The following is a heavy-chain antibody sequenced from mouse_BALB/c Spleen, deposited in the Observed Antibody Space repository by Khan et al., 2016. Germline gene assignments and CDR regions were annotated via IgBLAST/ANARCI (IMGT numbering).Heavy chain of an antibody. CDR3: AREGLNYDYAMDY. CDR2: ISSYYGDS. Sequence: QVWLQQSGAELVRPGVSVKISCKGSGYIFTDYAVHWVKQSHAKSLEWIGVISSYYGDSSYNQKFKGKATMTVDKSSSTAYMELARLTSEDSAIYYCAREGLNYDYAMDYWGQGTSVTVSS. V-gene: IGHV1S137*01. J-gene: IGHJ4*01. CDR1: GYIFTDYA. D-gene: IGHD2-4*01.